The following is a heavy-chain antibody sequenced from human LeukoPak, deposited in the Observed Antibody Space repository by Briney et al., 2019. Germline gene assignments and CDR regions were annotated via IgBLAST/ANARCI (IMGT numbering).Heavy chain of an antibody. CDR3: ARDRSSGWYVFLAPDY. Sequence: GGSLRLSCAASGFTFSSYSMNWVRQAPGKGLEWVSHITASGTAMFYADSVKGRFTISRDNAKNSLYLQMNSLRDEDTAVYYCARDRSSGWYVFLAPDYWGQGTLVTVSS. J-gene: IGHJ4*02. CDR1: GFTFSSYS. D-gene: IGHD6-19*01. V-gene: IGHV3-48*02. CDR2: ITASGTAM.